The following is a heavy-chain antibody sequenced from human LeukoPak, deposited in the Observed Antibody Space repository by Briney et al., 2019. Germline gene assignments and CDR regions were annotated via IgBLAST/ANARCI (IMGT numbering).Heavy chain of an antibody. CDR1: GVSISSSYSY. V-gene: IGHV4-39*07. CDR3: ARTPWGSGYHMDV. J-gene: IGHJ6*03. CDR2: IYYTGNT. Sequence: PSETLSLTCTVSGVSISSSYSYWGWIRQPPGMGLEWIGSIYYTGNTYYNASLKSQVSISIDTSKNQFSLKLSSVTAADTAVYYCARTPWGSGYHMDVWGKGTTVTVSS. D-gene: IGHD6-19*01.